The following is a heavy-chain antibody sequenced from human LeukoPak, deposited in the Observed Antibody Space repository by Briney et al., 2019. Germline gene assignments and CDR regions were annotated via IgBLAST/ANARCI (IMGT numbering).Heavy chain of an antibody. J-gene: IGHJ4*02. V-gene: IGHV4-39*01. D-gene: IGHD1-14*01. CDR2: IYYSGST. CDR1: GYSISSSSYY. Sequence: SETLSLTCTVSGYSISSSSYYWGWIRQPPGKGLKWIGSIYYSGSTYYNPSLKSRVTISVDTSKNQFSLKLSSVTAADTAVYYCARSGKSLTAFDYWGQGTLVTVSS. CDR3: ARSGKSLTAFDY.